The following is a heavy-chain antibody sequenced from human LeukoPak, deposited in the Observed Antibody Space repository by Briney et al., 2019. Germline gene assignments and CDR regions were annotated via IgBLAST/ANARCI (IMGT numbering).Heavy chain of an antibody. CDR2: ISSSSSYI. J-gene: IGHJ1*01. CDR3: ARASNHEYFQH. CDR1: GFTFSSYS. V-gene: IGHV3-21*04. D-gene: IGHD4-11*01. Sequence: GGSLRLSCAASGFTFSSYSMNWVRQAPGKGLEWVSSISSSSSYIYYADSVKGRFTISRDNAKNSLYLQMNSLRAEDTAVYYCARASNHEYFQHWGQGTLVTVSS.